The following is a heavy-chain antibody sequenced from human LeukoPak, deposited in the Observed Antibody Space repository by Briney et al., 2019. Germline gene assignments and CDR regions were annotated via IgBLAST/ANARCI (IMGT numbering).Heavy chain of an antibody. CDR1: ACTFSSYA. CDR2: ISYDGSNK. D-gene: IGHD3-10*01. CDR3: AREGITMVRGVIRGYFDY. J-gene: IGHJ4*02. V-gene: IGHV3-30-3*01. Sequence: TGGSLRLSCAASACTFSSYAMHWVRQATGKGLEWVAVISYDGSNKYYADSVKGRFTISRDNSKNTLYLQMNSLRAEDTAVYYCAREGITMVRGVIRGYFDYWGQGTLVTVSS.